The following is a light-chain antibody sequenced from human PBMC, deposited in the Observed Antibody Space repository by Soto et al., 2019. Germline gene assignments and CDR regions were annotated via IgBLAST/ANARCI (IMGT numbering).Light chain of an antibody. Sequence: EIVLTQSPATLALSPGERVTLSCRASQAVNTRLAWYQHKPGQAPRLLIYLTSNRAAGIPARFSGSGSGTDFTLTISSLEPEEWAVYDCQQRSDWRITGGQGTRLEIK. CDR2: LTS. CDR3: QQRSDWRIT. CDR1: QAVNTR. J-gene: IGKJ5*01. V-gene: IGKV3D-11*03.